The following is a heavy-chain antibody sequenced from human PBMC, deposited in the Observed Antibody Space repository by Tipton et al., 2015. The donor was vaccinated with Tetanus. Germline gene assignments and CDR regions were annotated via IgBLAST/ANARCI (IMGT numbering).Heavy chain of an antibody. V-gene: IGHV4-39*01. J-gene: IGHJ4*02. D-gene: IGHD1-26*01. CDR3: ARHSGSYPFDY. Sequence: GLVKPSETLSLTCTVSGGSISGSRNFWGWIRQTPARGLEWIGSVDYTGHTYHNPSLKSRVTLSVDVSKNQFSLKLSSVTAADTAVYYCARHSGSYPFDYWGQGTLVTASS. CDR2: VDYTGHT. CDR1: GGSISGSRNF.